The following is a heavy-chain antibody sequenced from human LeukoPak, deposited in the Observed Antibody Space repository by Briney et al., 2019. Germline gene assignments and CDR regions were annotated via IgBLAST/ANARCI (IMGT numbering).Heavy chain of an antibody. CDR2: INLNSGGT. CDR3: ASKRLLWWYPQDDAFDI. CDR1: GYTFTGYY. Sequence: ASVKVSCKASGYTFTGYYMHWVRQAPGQGLEWMGWINLNSGGTNYAQKFQGRVTMTRDTSISTAYMELSRLRSDDTAVYYCASKRLLWWYPQDDAFDIWGQGTMVTVSS. V-gene: IGHV1-2*02. J-gene: IGHJ3*02. D-gene: IGHD2-21*01.